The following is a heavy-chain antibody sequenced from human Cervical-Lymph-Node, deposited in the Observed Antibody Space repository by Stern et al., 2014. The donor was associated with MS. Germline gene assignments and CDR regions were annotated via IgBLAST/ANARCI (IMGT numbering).Heavy chain of an antibody. Sequence: DQLVESGAEVKKPGSSVKVSCKASGGTFSSYAISWARQAPGQGLEWMGGIIPIFGTANYAQKFQGRVTITADESTSTAYMELSSLRSEDTAVYYCARPYRIAAAGTFYYYYGMDVWGQGTTVTVSS. D-gene: IGHD6-13*01. CDR3: ARPYRIAAAGTFYYYYGMDV. V-gene: IGHV1-69*01. J-gene: IGHJ6*02. CDR2: IIPIFGTA. CDR1: GGTFSSYA.